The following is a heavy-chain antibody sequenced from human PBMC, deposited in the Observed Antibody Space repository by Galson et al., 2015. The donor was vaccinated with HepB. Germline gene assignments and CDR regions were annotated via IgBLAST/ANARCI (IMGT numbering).Heavy chain of an antibody. J-gene: IGHJ4*02. D-gene: IGHD7-27*01. V-gene: IGHV3-30-3*01. CDR1: GFTFSSYA. Sequence: SLRLSCAASGFTFSSYAMHWVRQAPGKGLEWVAVISYDGSNKYYADSVKGRFTISRDNSKNTLYLQMNSLRAEDTAVYYCARDGEEAGFDYWGQGTLVTVSS. CDR2: ISYDGSNK. CDR3: ARDGEEAGFDY.